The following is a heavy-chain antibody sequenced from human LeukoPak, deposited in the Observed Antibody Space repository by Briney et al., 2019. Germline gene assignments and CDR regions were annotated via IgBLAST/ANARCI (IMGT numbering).Heavy chain of an antibody. V-gene: IGHV1-69*04. CDR2: IIPIFGIA. CDR3: ARGRGLGPYYYYGMDV. Sequence: SVKVSCKASGGTFSSYAISWVRQSPGQGLEWMGRIIPIFGIANYAHKFQGRVTITADKSTSTAYLELSSLRSEDTAVYYCARGRGLGPYYYYGMDVWGQGTTVTVSS. J-gene: IGHJ6*02. D-gene: IGHD3-16*01. CDR1: GGTFSSYA.